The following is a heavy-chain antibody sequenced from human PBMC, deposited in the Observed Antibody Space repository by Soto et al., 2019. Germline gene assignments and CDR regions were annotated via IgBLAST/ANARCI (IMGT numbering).Heavy chain of an antibody. J-gene: IGHJ4*02. CDR2: IYYSGST. D-gene: IGHD2-15*01. V-gene: IGHV4-59*01. Sequence: PSETLSLTCTVSGGSISSYYWSWIRQPPGKGLEWIGYIYYSGSTNYNPSLKSRVTISVDTSKNQFSLKLSSVTAADTAVYYCARVRPGVVVAAYFDYWGQGTLVTVSS. CDR3: ARVRPGVVVAAYFDY. CDR1: GGSISSYY.